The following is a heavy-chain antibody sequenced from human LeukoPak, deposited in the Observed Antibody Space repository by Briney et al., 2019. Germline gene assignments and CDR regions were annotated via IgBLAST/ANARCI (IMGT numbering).Heavy chain of an antibody. V-gene: IGHV3-48*02. CDR2: ISGSGTTK. CDR1: GFTFSSYA. J-gene: IGHJ3*02. D-gene: IGHD3-22*01. Sequence: PGGSLRLSCAASGFTFSSYAMSWVRQAPGKGLEWASYISGSGTTKYYADSVKGRFTISRDNAKNTLHLQMNSLRDEDTAVYYCALLPPDAFDIWGQGTMVTVSS. CDR3: ALLPPDAFDI.